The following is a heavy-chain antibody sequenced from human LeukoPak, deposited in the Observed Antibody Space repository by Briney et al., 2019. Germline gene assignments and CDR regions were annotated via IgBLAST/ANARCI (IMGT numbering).Heavy chain of an antibody. CDR2: INPSGGST. D-gene: IGHD6-6*01. J-gene: IGHJ4*02. Sequence: EASVKVSCKASGYTFTSYFMHWVRQAPGQGLEWMGIINPSGGSTSYAQKFQGRVTMTRDTSTSTVYMELSSLRSDDTAVYYCARTAARRFDYWGQGTLVTVSS. V-gene: IGHV1-46*01. CDR1: GYTFTSYF. CDR3: ARTAARRFDY.